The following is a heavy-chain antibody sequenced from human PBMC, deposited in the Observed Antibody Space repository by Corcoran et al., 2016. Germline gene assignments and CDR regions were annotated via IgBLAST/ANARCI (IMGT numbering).Heavy chain of an antibody. CDR2: IIPIFGTA. CDR1: GGTFSSYA. D-gene: IGHD6-19*01. V-gene: IGHV1-69*01. CDR3: AMSLAVAGISGYYYGMDV. J-gene: IGHJ6*02. Sequence: QVQLVQSGAEVKKPGSSVKVSCKASGGTFSSYAISWVRQAPGQGLEWMGGIIPIFGTANYAQKFQGRVTITADESTSTAYMELNSLRSEDTAVYYCAMSLAVAGISGYYYGMDVWGQGTTVTVSS.